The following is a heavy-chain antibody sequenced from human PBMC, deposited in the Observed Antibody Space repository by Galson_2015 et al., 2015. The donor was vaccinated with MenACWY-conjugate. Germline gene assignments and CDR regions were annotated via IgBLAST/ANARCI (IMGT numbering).Heavy chain of an antibody. J-gene: IGHJ5*02. CDR1: GYTFTSHG. V-gene: IGHV1-18*01. CDR2: ISPYNGYT. CDR3: AKRSGPDGRYWFDP. D-gene: IGHD5-24*01. Sequence: SVKVSCKASGYTFTSHGITWVRQAPGQGLEWMGWISPYNGYTTYAQNLQGRLTMTTDSSTSTAYMELRSLTSDDTAMYYCAKRSGPDGRYWFDPWGQGTLVTVPS.